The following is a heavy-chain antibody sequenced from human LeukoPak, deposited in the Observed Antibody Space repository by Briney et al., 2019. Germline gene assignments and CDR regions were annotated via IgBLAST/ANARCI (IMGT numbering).Heavy chain of an antibody. J-gene: IGHJ3*01. V-gene: IGHV3-23*01. CDR3: AKGGGRPLDDAFDV. CDR1: GFNFGTYA. CDR2: ILNNGVNT. Sequence: GGSLRLSCAASGFNFGTYAMTWVRQAPGMGLEWVSTILNNGVNTHHADSVKGRFTTSRDNSRNTLHLQMNSLRAEDTAIYYCAKGGGRPLDDAFDVWGQGTMVTVSS.